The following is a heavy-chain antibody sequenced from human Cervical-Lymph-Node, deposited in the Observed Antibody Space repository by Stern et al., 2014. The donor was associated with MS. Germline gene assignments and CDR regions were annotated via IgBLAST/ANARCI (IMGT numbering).Heavy chain of an antibody. CDR1: GSTFSSYW. Sequence: EVQLGESGGGLVQPGGSLRLSCAASGSTFSSYWMSWVRQAPGKGLEWLANINQGGSEQYYVDSVKGRFTISRDNAKNSLYLQMNSLRPEDTAVYYCARGSYCNGGSCYPYYFDFWGQGTLVTVSS. J-gene: IGHJ4*02. V-gene: IGHV3-7*01. CDR2: INQGGSEQ. CDR3: ARGSYCNGGSCYPYYFDF. D-gene: IGHD2-15*01.